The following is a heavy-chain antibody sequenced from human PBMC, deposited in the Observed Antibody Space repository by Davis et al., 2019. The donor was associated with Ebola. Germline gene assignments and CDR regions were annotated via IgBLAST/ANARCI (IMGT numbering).Heavy chain of an antibody. CDR3: ARGGYD. CDR1: GFTFSSYW. Sequence: PGGSLRLSCAASGFTFSSYWMTWVRQAPGKGLEWVANIKKDGSEKFYVDSVEGRFTISRDNAKNSLYLQMNSLRDEDTAVYYCARGGYDWGQGTLVTVSS. D-gene: IGHD6-25*01. CDR2: IKKDGSEK. J-gene: IGHJ4*02. V-gene: IGHV3-7*01.